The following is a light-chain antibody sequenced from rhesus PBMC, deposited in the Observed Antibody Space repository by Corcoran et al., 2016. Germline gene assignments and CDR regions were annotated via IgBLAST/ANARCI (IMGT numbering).Light chain of an antibody. Sequence: DVVMTQTPLSLPVTPGEPASISCRSSQSLLHSNGNTYLVWYLQKPGQSPRLLIYKVTNRESGVPDRFSGSGSGTDVTLKISRVEPEDVGVYYCMQSTKDPWTFGQGTKVEIK. CDR1: QSLLHSNGNTY. CDR2: KVT. J-gene: IGKJ1*01. CDR3: MQSTKDPWT. V-gene: IGKV2S2*01.